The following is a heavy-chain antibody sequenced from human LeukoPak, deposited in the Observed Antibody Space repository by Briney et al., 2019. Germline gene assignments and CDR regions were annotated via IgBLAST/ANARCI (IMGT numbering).Heavy chain of an antibody. Sequence: PGGSLRLSCAASGFMFSNYWMNWVRQAPGKGLEWVANIYQDGSKKNYVDSVKGRFTISRDNGKNSLYLQMNSLRAEDTAVYYCACTNTLDVWGKGATVTVSS. CDR2: IYQDGSKK. V-gene: IGHV3-7*03. J-gene: IGHJ6*04. D-gene: IGHD2-8*01. CDR1: GFMFSNYW. CDR3: ACTNTLDV.